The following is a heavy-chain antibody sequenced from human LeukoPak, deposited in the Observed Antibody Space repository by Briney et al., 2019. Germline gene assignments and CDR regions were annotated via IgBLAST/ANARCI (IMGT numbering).Heavy chain of an antibody. CDR3: ARGRRRSSGWSFDY. V-gene: IGHV4-34*01. CDR1: SGSFSGYY. CDR2: INHSGST. Sequence: PSETLSLTCAVYSGSFSGYYWSWIRQPPGKGLEWIGEINHSGSTNYNPSLKSRVTISGDTSKNQFSLNLSSVTAADTAVYYCARGRRRSSGWSFDYWGQGTLVTVSS. J-gene: IGHJ4*02. D-gene: IGHD6-19*01.